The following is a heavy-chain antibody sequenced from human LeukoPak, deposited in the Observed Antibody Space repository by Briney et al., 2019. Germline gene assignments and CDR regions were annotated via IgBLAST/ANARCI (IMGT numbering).Heavy chain of an antibody. Sequence: PGGSLRLSCAVSGFTFSGSALHWVRQASGKGLEWVGRIRSTANGYATAYAASVKGRFTISRDDSKNTAYLQMDSLETEDTAVYYCTGNYYGSGSYADFDYWGQGTLVTVSS. CDR1: GFTFSGSA. J-gene: IGHJ4*02. D-gene: IGHD3-10*01. V-gene: IGHV3-73*01. CDR2: IRSTANGYAT. CDR3: TGNYYGSGSYADFDY.